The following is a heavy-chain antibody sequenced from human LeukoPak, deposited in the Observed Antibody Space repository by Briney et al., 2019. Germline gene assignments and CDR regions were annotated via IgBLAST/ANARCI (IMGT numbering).Heavy chain of an antibody. Sequence: PGGSLRLSCAASGFTFSSYAMSWVRQAPGKGLEWVSIISGSGGGTLYSNSVKGRFTISRDNSKNTVYLQMNSLRAEDTAKYYCAKDRYSLQEHYFDHWGQGTLVTVSS. CDR1: GFTFSSYA. D-gene: IGHD3-9*01. V-gene: IGHV3-23*01. CDR2: ISGSGGGT. J-gene: IGHJ4*02. CDR3: AKDRYSLQEHYFDH.